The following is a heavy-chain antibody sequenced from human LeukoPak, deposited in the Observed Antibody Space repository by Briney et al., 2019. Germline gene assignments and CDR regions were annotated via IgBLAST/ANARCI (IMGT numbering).Heavy chain of an antibody. Sequence: ASVKVSCKASGGTFSSYASSWVRQAPGQGLDWMGGSIPIFGTANYAQKVQGRVTITTDESTSTAYMELSSLRSEDTAVYYCARANITIVRGVIITYYFDYWGQGTLVTVSS. V-gene: IGHV1-69*05. D-gene: IGHD3-10*01. CDR3: ARANITIVRGVIITYYFDY. CDR2: SIPIFGTA. CDR1: GGTFSSYA. J-gene: IGHJ4*02.